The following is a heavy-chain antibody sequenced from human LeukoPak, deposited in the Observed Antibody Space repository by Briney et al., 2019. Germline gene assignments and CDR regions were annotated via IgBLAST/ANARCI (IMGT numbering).Heavy chain of an antibody. CDR1: GYTFTIYS. CDR2: INPNGGST. CDR3: ARGGMVRDRRHFQFDH. Sequence: ASVKVSCKASGYTFTIYSMHWVRQAPGQGLDWMGIINPNGGSTIYARKFQGRVTMTRDTSTSTVYMDLTSLRSEDTAVYYCARGGMVRDRRHFQFDHWGQGTLVTVSS. J-gene: IGHJ4*02. D-gene: IGHD3-10*01. V-gene: IGHV1-46*01.